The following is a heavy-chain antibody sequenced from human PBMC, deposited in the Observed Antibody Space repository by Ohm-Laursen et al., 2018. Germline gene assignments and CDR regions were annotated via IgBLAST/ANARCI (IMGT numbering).Heavy chain of an antibody. CDR3: PRRYCSGGSCYSDY. J-gene: IGHJ4*02. V-gene: IGHV3-73*01. Sequence: SLRLSCAASGFTFSGSGMHWVRQASGKGLEWVGRIRSKANSYATAYAASVKGRFTISRDDSKNTAYLQMNSLKTEDTAVYYCPRRYCSGGSCYSDYWGQGTLVTVSS. CDR2: IRSKANSYAT. D-gene: IGHD2-15*01. CDR1: GFTFSGSG.